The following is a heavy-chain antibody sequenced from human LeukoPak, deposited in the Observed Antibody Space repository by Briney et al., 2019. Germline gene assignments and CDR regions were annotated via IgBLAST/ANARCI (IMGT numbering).Heavy chain of an antibody. Sequence: GGSLRLSCAASGFTFSHYWMSWVRQAPGKGLEWVANIKQDGSEKYYVDSVKGRFTISRDNAKNSLYLQMNSLRAEDTAVYYCARKGVLEWFPIDYWGQGTLVTVSS. V-gene: IGHV3-7*01. CDR1: GFTFSHYW. J-gene: IGHJ4*02. D-gene: IGHD3-3*01. CDR3: ARKGVLEWFPIDY. CDR2: IKQDGSEK.